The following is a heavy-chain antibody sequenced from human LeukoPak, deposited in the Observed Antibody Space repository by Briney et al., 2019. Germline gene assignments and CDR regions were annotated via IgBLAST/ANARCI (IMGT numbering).Heavy chain of an antibody. J-gene: IGHJ6*03. V-gene: IGHV3-23*01. CDR1: GFTFSSYW. CDR2: ISGSGGST. Sequence: TGGSLRLSCAASGFTFSSYWMSWVRQAPGKGLEWVSGISGSGGSTYYADSVKGRFTISRDNSKNTVYLQMNSLRAEDTAVYYCAKSPNYYYYMDVWGKGTTVTVSS. CDR3: AKSPNYYYYMDV.